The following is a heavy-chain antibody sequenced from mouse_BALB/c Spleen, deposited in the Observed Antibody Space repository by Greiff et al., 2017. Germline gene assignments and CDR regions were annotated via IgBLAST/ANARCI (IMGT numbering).Heavy chain of an antibody. CDR3: TRIYYGNYVWFAY. CDR1: GYTFTSYW. Sequence: VHVKQSGTVLARPGASVKMSCKASGYTFTSYWMHWVKQRPGQGLEWIGAIYPGNSDTSYNQKFKGKAKLTAVTSTSTAYMELSSLTNEDSAVYYCTRIYYGNYVWFAYWGQGTLVTVSA. D-gene: IGHD2-1*01. V-gene: IGHV1-5*01. CDR2: IYPGNSDT. J-gene: IGHJ3*01.